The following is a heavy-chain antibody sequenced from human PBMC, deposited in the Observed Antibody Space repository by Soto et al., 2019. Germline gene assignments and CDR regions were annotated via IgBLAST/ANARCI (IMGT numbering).Heavy chain of an antibody. Sequence: QVQLVESGGGVVQPGRSLRLSCAASGFTFSSYGMHWVRQAPGKGLEWVAVIWYDGSNKYYADSVKGRFTISRDNSKNTLYLQMNSLRAEDTAVYYCARDGQWLRTSDFDYWGQGTLVTVSS. CDR1: GFTFSSYG. V-gene: IGHV3-33*01. D-gene: IGHD6-19*01. CDR3: ARDGQWLRTSDFDY. CDR2: IWYDGSNK. J-gene: IGHJ4*02.